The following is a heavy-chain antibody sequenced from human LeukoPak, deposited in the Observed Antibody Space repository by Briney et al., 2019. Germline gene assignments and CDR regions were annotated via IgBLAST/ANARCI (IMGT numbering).Heavy chain of an antibody. J-gene: IGHJ4*02. CDR1: GYXFTSYW. Sequence: GESLKISCNGSGYXFTSYWIGWVRQMPGKGLEWMGTIYPGDSDTRYSPSFQGQVTISADQSISTAYLQWSSLKASDTAMYYCARRRYYDSSGDFDYWGQGTLVTVSS. CDR2: IYPGDSDT. V-gene: IGHV5-51*01. D-gene: IGHD3-22*01. CDR3: ARRRYYDSSGDFDY.